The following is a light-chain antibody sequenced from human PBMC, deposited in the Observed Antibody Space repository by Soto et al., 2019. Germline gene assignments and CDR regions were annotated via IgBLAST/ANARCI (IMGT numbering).Light chain of an antibody. CDR1: SSDIGAYNY. V-gene: IGLV2-14*01. Sequence: QSVLTQPASVSGSPGQSITISCTGTSSDIGAYNYVSWFQQHPGKAPKLMIYEVSNRPSGVSNRFSGFKSGNTASLTISGLQAEDEADYYCNSYTRTSTFGFGTGTKVTVL. J-gene: IGLJ1*01. CDR2: EVS. CDR3: NSYTRTSTFG.